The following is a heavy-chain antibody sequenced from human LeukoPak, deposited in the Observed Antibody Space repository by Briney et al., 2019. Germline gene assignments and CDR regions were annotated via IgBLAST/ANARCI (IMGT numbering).Heavy chain of an antibody. CDR1: GGSIRSSYYY. J-gene: IGHJ5*01. Sequence: SETLSLTCTVSGGSIRSSYYYWGWIRQPPGKGLEWIGSIYDSGSTYYNPSLKSRVTISVDTSKNQFSLKLNSVTAADTAVYYCVRHDGRGGATMGAFDSWGQGSLVTVSS. V-gene: IGHV4-39*01. CDR3: VRHDGRGGATMGAFDS. CDR2: IYDSGST. D-gene: IGHD4/OR15-4a*01.